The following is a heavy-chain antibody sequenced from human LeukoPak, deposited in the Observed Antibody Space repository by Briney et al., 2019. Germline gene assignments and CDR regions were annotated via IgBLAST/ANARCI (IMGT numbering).Heavy chain of an antibody. D-gene: IGHD4-11*01. CDR1: GGSISGYY. J-gene: IGHJ4*02. Sequence: PSETLSLTCTVSGGSISGYYWSWIRQPPGKGLEWIGYIYYSGSTNYNPSLKSRVTISVDTSKNQFSLKLSSVTAADTAVYYCARGRATVTTQGIDYWGQGTLVTVSS. CDR2: IYYSGST. CDR3: ARGRATVTTQGIDY. V-gene: IGHV4-59*12.